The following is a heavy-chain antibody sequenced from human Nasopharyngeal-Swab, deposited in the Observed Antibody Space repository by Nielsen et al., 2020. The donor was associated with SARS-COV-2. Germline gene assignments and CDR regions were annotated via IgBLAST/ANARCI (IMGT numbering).Heavy chain of an antibody. CDR1: GYSFTSYW. D-gene: IGHD6-19*01. CDR3: ARQGAVAGYYYYYMDV. V-gene: IGHV5-51*01. J-gene: IGHJ6*03. CDR2: IYPGDSDT. Sequence: GESLKISCKGSGYSFTSYWIGWVRQMPGKGLEWMGIIYPGDSDTRYSPSFQGQVTISADKSISTAYLQWSSLKASDTAMYDCARQGAVAGYYYYYMDVWGKGTTVTVSS.